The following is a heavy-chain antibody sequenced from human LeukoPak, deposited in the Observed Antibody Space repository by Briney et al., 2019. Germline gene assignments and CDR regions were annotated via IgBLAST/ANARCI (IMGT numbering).Heavy chain of an antibody. J-gene: IGHJ2*01. CDR1: GGSISSGGYS. Sequence: SQTLSLTCAVSGGSISSGGYSWSWIRQPPGKGLEWIGYIYHSGSTYYNPSFKSRVTISVDTSKNQFSLKLRSVTAADTAVYYCARVGTGLGDFDLWGRGTLVTVSS. V-gene: IGHV4-30-2*05. D-gene: IGHD7-27*01. CDR3: ARVGTGLGDFDL. CDR2: IYHSGST.